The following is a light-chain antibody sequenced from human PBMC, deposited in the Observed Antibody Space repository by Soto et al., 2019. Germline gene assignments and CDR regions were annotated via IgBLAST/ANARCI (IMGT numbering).Light chain of an antibody. CDR2: EVS. CDR3: SSYTTSGTPV. V-gene: IGLV2-14*01. J-gene: IGLJ3*02. CDR1: SSDVGGYNY. Sequence: QSALTQPASVSGSPGQTITISCTGTSSDVGGYNYLSWYQQHPGKAPKVMIYEVSNRPSGVSNRFSCSKSGNTASLTISWIQAEDEADYFCSSYTTSGTPVFGGGTKLTVL.